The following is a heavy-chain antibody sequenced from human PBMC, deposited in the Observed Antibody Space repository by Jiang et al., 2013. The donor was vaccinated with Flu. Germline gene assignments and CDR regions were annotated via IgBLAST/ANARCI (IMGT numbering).Heavy chain of an antibody. CDR2: INAGNRNR. CDR1: GYTFTNYA. D-gene: IGHD2-21*02. V-gene: IGHV1-3*01. J-gene: IGHJ5*02. Sequence: SGAEVKKPGASVKVSCKASGYTFTNYAIHWVRQAPGQRLEWMGWINAGNRNRKYSQKFQGRITITRDTSASTAYMELSSLRSEDTAMYYCARTGGTWMVVTAPPNGCFDPWGQGTLVTVSS. CDR3: ARTGGTWMVVTAPPNGCFDP.